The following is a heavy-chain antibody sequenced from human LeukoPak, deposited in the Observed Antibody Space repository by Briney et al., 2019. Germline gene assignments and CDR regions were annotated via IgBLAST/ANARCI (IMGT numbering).Heavy chain of an antibody. CDR1: GFTFSSYA. Sequence: GGSLRLSCAASGFTFSSYAMSWVRQAPGKGLEWVSAISGSGGSTYYADSVKGRFTISRDNSKNTLYLQMNSLRAEDTAVYYCAKRPGGRLYYYYYMDVWGKGTTVAVSS. D-gene: IGHD2-15*01. J-gene: IGHJ6*03. CDR2: ISGSGGST. V-gene: IGHV3-23*01. CDR3: AKRPGGRLYYYYYMDV.